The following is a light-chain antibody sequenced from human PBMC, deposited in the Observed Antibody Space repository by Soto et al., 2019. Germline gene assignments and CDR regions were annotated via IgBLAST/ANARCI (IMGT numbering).Light chain of an antibody. CDR3: QQYVASPRT. CDR1: QSVSSSY. Sequence: EIVLTQSPGTLSLSPGERATLSCRASQSVSSSYLAWYQQKPGQAPRLLISGASSRATGLPDRFSGSGSGTDFTLTISRLEPEDFAVYYCQQYVASPRTFGQGTKVEIK. J-gene: IGKJ1*01. V-gene: IGKV3-20*01. CDR2: GAS.